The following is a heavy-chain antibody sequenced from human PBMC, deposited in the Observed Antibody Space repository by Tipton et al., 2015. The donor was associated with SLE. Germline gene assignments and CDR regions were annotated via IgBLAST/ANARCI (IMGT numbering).Heavy chain of an antibody. V-gene: IGHV3-66*02. CDR3: ARMGVSGYYGMDV. J-gene: IGHJ6*02. Sequence: GSLRLSCLLSGLPVRNNYISWVRQAPGKGLEWVSLIYSGDSTFFADSVKGRFSVSKDYSKNTVYLQMNSLRAEDTAVYYCARMGVSGYYGMDVWGQGTTVTVSS. CDR1: GLPVRNNY. D-gene: IGHD2-21*01. CDR2: IYSGDST.